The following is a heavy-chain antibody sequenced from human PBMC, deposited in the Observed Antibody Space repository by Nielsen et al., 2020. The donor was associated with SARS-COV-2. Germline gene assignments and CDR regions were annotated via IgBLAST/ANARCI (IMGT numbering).Heavy chain of an antibody. D-gene: IGHD3-22*01. Sequence: SETLSLTCAISGGSFSGYYWSWIRQPPGKGLEWIGEINHGGYTNLNPSLKSRVTISADTSKNQFSPKLISVTAADTAVYYCARMVIPGQFCFDYWGQGALVTVSS. CDR2: INHGGYT. J-gene: IGHJ4*02. CDR3: ARMVIPGQFCFDY. CDR1: GGSFSGYY. V-gene: IGHV4-34*01.